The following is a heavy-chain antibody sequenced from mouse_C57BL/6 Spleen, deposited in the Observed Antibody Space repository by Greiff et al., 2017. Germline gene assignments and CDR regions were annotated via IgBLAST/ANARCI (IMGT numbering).Heavy chain of an antibody. CDR2: IYPSDSET. D-gene: IGHD1-1*01. CDR1: GYTFTSYW. CDR3: ARFLYYGSSND. Sequence: QVQLQQPGAELVRPGSSVKLSCKASGYTFTSYWMDWVKQRPGQGLEWIGNIYPSDSETHYNQKFKDKATLTVDKSSSTAYMQLSSLTSEDSAVYYCARFLYYGSSNDWGQGTTLTVSS. V-gene: IGHV1-61*01. J-gene: IGHJ2*01.